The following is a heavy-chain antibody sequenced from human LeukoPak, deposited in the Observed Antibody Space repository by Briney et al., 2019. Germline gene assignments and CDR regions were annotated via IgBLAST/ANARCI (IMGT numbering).Heavy chain of an antibody. D-gene: IGHD3/OR15-3a*01. J-gene: IGHJ4*02. CDR3: ARSYWTGYHHLDF. CDR2: IYHGGST. CDR1: GGSISSTYW. V-gene: IGHV4-4*02. Sequence: SGTLSLTCAVSGGSISSTYWWTWVRQPPGKGLEWIGEIYHGGSTNYNPSLKSRLTISLDKSKNQFSLKLSSVTAADTAVYYCARSYWTGYHHLDFWGQGTLVTVSS.